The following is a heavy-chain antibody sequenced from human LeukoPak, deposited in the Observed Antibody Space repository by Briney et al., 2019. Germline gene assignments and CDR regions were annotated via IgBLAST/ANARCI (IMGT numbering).Heavy chain of an antibody. CDR3: ATLPWVNWSDSGMDV. J-gene: IGHJ6*02. Sequence: RASVTVSCKVSGYTLTELSMHWVRQAPGKGLEWMGGFDPEDGETIYAQKFQGRVTMTEDTSTDTAYMELSSLRSEDTAVYYCATLPWVNWSDSGMDVWGQGTTVTVSS. CDR2: FDPEDGET. V-gene: IGHV1-24*01. D-gene: IGHD1-20*01. CDR1: GYTLTELS.